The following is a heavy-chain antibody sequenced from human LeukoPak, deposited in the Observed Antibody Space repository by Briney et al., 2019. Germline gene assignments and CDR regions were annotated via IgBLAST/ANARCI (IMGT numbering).Heavy chain of an antibody. Sequence: SETLSLTCTVSGGSISSSSYYWGWLRQPPGKGLERIGSIYYSGSTYYNPSLKRRVTISVDTSKNLFSLKLSSVTAADTAVYYCASGPITMVRGVIIEYYFDYWGQGTLVTVSS. CDR2: IYYSGST. D-gene: IGHD3-10*01. CDR3: ASGPITMVRGVIIEYYFDY. J-gene: IGHJ4*02. CDR1: GGSISSSSYY. V-gene: IGHV4-39*01.